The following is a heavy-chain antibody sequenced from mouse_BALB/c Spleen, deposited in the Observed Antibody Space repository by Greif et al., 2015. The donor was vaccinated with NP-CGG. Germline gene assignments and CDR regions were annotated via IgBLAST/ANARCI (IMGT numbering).Heavy chain of an antibody. CDR3: ARALHSDWYFDV. CDR1: GFTFSSYA. CDR2: ISSGGSYT. Sequence: EVKLMESGGGLVKPGGSLKLSCAASGFTFSSYAMSWVRQSPEKRLEWVAEISSGGSYTYYPDTVTGRFTISRDNAKNPLFLEMSSLRSEDTAMYYCARALHSDWYFDVWGAGTTVTVSS. J-gene: IGHJ1*01. D-gene: IGHD3-1*01. V-gene: IGHV5-9-4*01.